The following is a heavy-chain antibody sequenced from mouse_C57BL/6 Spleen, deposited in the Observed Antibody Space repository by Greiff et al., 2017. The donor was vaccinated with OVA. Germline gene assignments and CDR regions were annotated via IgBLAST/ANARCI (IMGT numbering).Heavy chain of an antibody. D-gene: IGHD1-1*01. CDR1: GYTFTSYW. Sequence: QVQLQQPGAELVMPGASVKLSCKASGYTFTSYWMHWVKQRPGQGLEWIGEIDPSDSYTNSNQQFKGKSTLTVDKSSSTAYMQLSSLTSEDSAVYYCARSHGSSSLYAMDYWGQGTSVTVSS. J-gene: IGHJ4*01. CDR2: IDPSDSYT. CDR3: ARSHGSSSLYAMDY. V-gene: IGHV1-69*01.